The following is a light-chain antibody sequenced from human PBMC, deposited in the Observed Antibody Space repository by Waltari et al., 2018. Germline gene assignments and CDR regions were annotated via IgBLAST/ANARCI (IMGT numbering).Light chain of an antibody. V-gene: IGKV1-17*01. CDR2: GAS. CDR3: LQYNSHPLT. Sequence: DMQMTQSPSSLSASAGDTVTITCRASQGISTYLNWFQQKPGNAPKRLIYGASSLESGVPSRFSGSGSGTDFTLTISSLQPEDFATYYCLQYNSHPLTFGGGTKVEIK. J-gene: IGKJ4*01. CDR1: QGISTY.